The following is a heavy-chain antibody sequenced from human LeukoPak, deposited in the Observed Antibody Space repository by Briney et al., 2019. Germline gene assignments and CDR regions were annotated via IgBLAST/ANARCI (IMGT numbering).Heavy chain of an antibody. CDR2: INLNGGST. CDR3: ALWQWGLDY. D-gene: IGHD6-19*01. V-gene: IGHV1-46*01. CDR1: GYTFTSYY. Sequence: ASANVSCKASGYTFTSYYMHWVRQAPGQGLEWMGIINLNGGSTSYAQKFQGRVTMTRDTSTSTVYMELSSRRSEDTAVYYCALWQWGLDYWGQGTLVTVSS. J-gene: IGHJ4*02.